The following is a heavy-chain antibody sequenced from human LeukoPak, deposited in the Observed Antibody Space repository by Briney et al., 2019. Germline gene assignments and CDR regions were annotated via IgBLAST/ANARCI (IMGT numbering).Heavy chain of an antibody. Sequence: GGSLRLSCAASGFTFSSYDMHWVRQAPGKGLEWVTVIWYDGGNKYYADSVKGRFTISRDNSKNTLYLQMNSLRAEDTAVYYCAKDRRWLQSPLDYWGQGTLVTVSS. J-gene: IGHJ4*02. D-gene: IGHD5-24*01. CDR2: IWYDGGNK. CDR3: AKDRRWLQSPLDY. CDR1: GFTFSSYD. V-gene: IGHV3-33*06.